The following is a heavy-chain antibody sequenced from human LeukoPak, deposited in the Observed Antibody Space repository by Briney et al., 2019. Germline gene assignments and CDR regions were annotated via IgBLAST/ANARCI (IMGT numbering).Heavy chain of an antibody. CDR2: ISHAGCEQ. V-gene: IGHV3-30-3*01. CDR1: GFAFNSYA. D-gene: IGHD1-26*01. Sequence: GMSLRLSCAVSGFAFNSYAMHWVRQAPGEGLEWEAFISHAGCEQSYADSVKGRFTISRDNSKNTLYLQMNSLRPEDTAVYYCARDLSGTYMVDYWGQGTLVTASS. CDR3: ARDLSGTYMVDY. J-gene: IGHJ4*02.